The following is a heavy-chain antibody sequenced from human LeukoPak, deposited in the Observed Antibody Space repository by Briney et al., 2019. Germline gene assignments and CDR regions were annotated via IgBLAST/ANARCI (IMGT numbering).Heavy chain of an antibody. CDR2: IIPILGIA. Sequence: GASVKVSCKASGGTFSSYAISWVRQAPGQGLEWMGRIIPILGIANYAQKFQGRVTMTRDTSTSTVYMELSSLRSEDTAVYYCARGGVEMATINGPDAFDIWGQGTMVTVSS. V-gene: IGHV1-69*04. J-gene: IGHJ3*02. CDR3: ARGGVEMATINGPDAFDI. D-gene: IGHD5-12*01. CDR1: GGTFSSYA.